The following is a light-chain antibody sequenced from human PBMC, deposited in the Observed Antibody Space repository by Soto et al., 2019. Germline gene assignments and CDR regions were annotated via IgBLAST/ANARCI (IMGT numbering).Light chain of an antibody. CDR1: TSNIGSNS. CDR2: GSN. CDR3: AAWDDSLLGM. V-gene: IGLV1-44*01. J-gene: IGLJ3*02. Sequence: QPVLTQPPSASGAPGQRVTISCSGSTSNIGSNSVNWYQQVPGTAPRLLIYGSNKRPSGVPDRFSASKSGTSASLVISGLQSEDEASYYCAAWDDSLLGMFGGGTKLTVL.